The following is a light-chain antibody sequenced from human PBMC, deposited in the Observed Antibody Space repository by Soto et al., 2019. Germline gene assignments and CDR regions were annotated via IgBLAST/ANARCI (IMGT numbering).Light chain of an antibody. Sequence: QSALTQPASVSGSPGQSITISCTGTSSDVGGYNYVSWYQQHPGKAPKLMIYDVSNRPSGVSNRFSGSKSGNTASLTISGLQAEDEADYYCNSYTGSSTYVFGTGAKRTVL. V-gene: IGLV2-14*01. CDR1: SSDVGGYNY. J-gene: IGLJ1*01. CDR3: NSYTGSSTYV. CDR2: DVS.